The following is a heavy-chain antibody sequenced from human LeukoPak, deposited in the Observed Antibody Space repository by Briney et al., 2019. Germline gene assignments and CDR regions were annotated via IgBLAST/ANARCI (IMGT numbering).Heavy chain of an antibody. CDR2: ISWDGSST. CDR1: GFTFDDYT. Sequence: GGSLRLSCAASGFTFDDYTMHWVRQTPGKGLEWVSLISWDGSSTFYADSVKGRFTISRDNSKNSLFLQMNTLRTEDTALYYCAKAEQQLSYTYDAFDIWGQGTMVTVSS. J-gene: IGHJ3*02. D-gene: IGHD6-13*01. V-gene: IGHV3-43*01. CDR3: AKAEQQLSYTYDAFDI.